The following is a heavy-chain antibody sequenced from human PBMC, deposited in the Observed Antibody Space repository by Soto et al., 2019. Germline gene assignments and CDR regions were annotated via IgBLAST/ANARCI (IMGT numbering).Heavy chain of an antibody. J-gene: IGHJ5*02. CDR3: TRADPTVTLSVFDP. Sequence: QVQLVESGGCVVQPGRSLRLSCAASGFIFSSYAMHWVRQAPGKGLEWVAVISYDESSKYYADSVKGRFTISRDNSKNTLYLQVNSLSAEDTAVYYCTRADPTVTLSVFDPWGQGTLVTVSS. D-gene: IGHD4-17*01. CDR1: GFIFSSYA. CDR2: ISYDESSK. V-gene: IGHV3-30-3*01.